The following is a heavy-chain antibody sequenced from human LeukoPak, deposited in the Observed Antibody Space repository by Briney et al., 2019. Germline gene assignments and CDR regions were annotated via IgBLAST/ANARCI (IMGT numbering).Heavy chain of an antibody. CDR1: GFTFSSYS. D-gene: IGHD5-18*01. J-gene: IGHJ4*02. CDR2: ISSSGSYI. Sequence: RGSLRLSCAASGFTFSSYSMNWVRQAPGKGLEWVSSISSSGSYIYYADSVKGRFTISRDNAKNSLYLQMNSLRAEDTAVYYCARDGGYSYGYPLDYWGQGTLVTVSS. V-gene: IGHV3-21*01. CDR3: ARDGGYSYGYPLDY.